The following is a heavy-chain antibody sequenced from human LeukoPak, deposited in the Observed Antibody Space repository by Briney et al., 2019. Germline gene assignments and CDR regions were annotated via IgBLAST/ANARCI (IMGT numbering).Heavy chain of an antibody. CDR1: GFTVSSNY. V-gene: IGHV3-23*01. D-gene: IGHD3-10*01. Sequence: PGGSLRLSCAVSGFTVSSNYMSWVRQAPGKGLEWVSTISASGGSTYYADSVKGRFTISRDNSKNTLYLQMNSLRAEDTAVYYCAKLLWFAELHLDYWGQGTLVTVPS. J-gene: IGHJ4*02. CDR3: AKLLWFAELHLDY. CDR2: ISASGGST.